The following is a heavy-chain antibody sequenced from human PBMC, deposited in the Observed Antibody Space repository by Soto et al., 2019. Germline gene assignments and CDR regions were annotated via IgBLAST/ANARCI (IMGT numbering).Heavy chain of an antibody. J-gene: IGHJ4*02. CDR3: AKASSGY. V-gene: IGHV3-23*01. CDR1: GFTFSSNT. Sequence: EVQLLESGGGLVQPGGSLRLSCAASGFTFSSNTMSWVRQAPVKGLEWVSSISGGGGSTFYADSVKGRFTISRDNPKNTLYLQMNGLTADDTALYYCAKASSGYWGQGTLVTVSS. D-gene: IGHD3-10*01. CDR2: ISGGGGST.